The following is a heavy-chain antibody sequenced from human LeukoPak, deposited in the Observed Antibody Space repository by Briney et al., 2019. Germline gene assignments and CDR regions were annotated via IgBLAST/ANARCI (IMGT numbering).Heavy chain of an antibody. V-gene: IGHV3-74*01. CDR2: INSDGGDT. CDR1: GFTFSNYW. D-gene: IGHD6-19*01. CDR3: ATIAVTTALDY. Sequence: PGGSLRLSCAASGFTFSNYWMHWVRQAPGKGLVWVSRINSDGGDTDYADSVKGRFTISRDNAKNTLFLEMNSLRAEDTAVYYCATIAVTTALDYWGQGVLVPVSS. J-gene: IGHJ4*02.